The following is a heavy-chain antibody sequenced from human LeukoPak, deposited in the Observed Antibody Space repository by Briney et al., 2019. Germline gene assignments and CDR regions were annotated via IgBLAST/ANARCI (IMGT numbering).Heavy chain of an antibody. D-gene: IGHD6-13*01. CDR1: GGTFSSYA. CDR2: IIPIFGTA. CDR3: AREVAAAGRDGNFDY. Sequence: SVKVSCKASGGTFSSYAISWVRQAPGQGLEWMGRIIPIFGTANYGQKFQGRVTITTDESTSTAYMELSSLRSEDTAVYYCAREVAAAGRDGNFDYWGQGTLVTVSS. V-gene: IGHV1-69*05. J-gene: IGHJ4*02.